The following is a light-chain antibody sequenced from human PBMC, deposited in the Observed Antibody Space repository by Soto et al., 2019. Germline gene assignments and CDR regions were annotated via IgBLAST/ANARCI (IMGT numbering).Light chain of an antibody. CDR2: WAS. CDR1: QSVLYTSDNKNY. Sequence: DIVMTQSPDSLAVSLGERATINCRSRQSVLYTSDNKNYLAWYRQRPGQPPTLLLYWASTRASGVPDRFSGSGSGTDFTLTISSLQAEDVAVYYCQQYDTTPLTFGQGTRLEI. CDR3: QQYDTTPLT. J-gene: IGKJ5*01. V-gene: IGKV4-1*01.